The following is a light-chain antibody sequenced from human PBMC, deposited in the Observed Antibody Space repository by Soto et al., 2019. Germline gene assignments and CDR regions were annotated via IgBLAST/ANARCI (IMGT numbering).Light chain of an antibody. CDR3: QQYKSVSLLT. CDR1: QSISTW. CDR2: KAS. J-gene: IGKJ4*01. V-gene: IGKV1-5*03. Sequence: DIQMTQSPSTLSVSVGDRVTITCRASQSISTWLAWYQQKPGKAPKLLIYKASTLERGVPSRFSGSGSGTEFTLTISSLQPDDFATYYCQQYKSVSLLTFGGGTKVDIK.